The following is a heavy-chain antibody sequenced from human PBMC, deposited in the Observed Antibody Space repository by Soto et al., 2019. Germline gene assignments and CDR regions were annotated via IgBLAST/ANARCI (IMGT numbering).Heavy chain of an antibody. CDR1: GFTFSSYS. V-gene: IGHV3-21*01. Sequence: GGSLRLSCAASGFTFSSYSMNWVRQAPGKGLGWVSSISSSSSYIYYADSVKGRFTISRDNAKNSLYLQMNSLRAEDTAVYYCARDSYDSSGYYRYWGQGTLVTVSS. D-gene: IGHD3-22*01. J-gene: IGHJ4*02. CDR3: ARDSYDSSGYYRY. CDR2: ISSSSSYI.